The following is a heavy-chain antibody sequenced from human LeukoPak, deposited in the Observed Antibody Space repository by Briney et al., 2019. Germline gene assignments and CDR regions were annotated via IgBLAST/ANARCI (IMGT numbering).Heavy chain of an antibody. D-gene: IGHD3-22*01. CDR2: ISGSGGST. CDR1: GVTFSSYA. V-gene: IGHV3-23*01. CDR3: AKDSAKNIMDSSGYYFLPYDAFDI. J-gene: IGHJ3*02. Sequence: GGSLRLSCAASGVTFSSYAMSWVRQAPGKGVEWVSAISGSGGSTYYADSVKGRFTISRDNSKNTLYLQINSLRAEDTAVYYCAKDSAKNIMDSSGYYFLPYDAFDIWGQGTMVTVSS.